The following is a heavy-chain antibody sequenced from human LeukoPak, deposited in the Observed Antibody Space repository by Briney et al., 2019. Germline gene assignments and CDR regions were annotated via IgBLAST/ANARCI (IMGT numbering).Heavy chain of an antibody. V-gene: IGHV3-30-3*01. CDR2: ISYDGSNK. J-gene: IGHJ4*02. Sequence: PGGSLRLSCAASGFTFSSYAMHWVRQAPGKGLEWVAVISYDGSNKYYADSVKGRFTISRDNSKNTLYLQMSSLRAEDTAVYYCARESSGLMVRGAYFDYWGQGTLVTVSS. CDR1: GFTFSSYA. CDR3: ARESSGLMVRGAYFDY. D-gene: IGHD3-10*01.